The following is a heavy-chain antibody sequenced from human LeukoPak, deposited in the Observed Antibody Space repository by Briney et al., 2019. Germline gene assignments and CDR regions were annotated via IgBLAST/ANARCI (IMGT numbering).Heavy chain of an antibody. CDR3: AKGFSGTTNFDS. D-gene: IGHD3-10*01. J-gene: IGHJ4*02. CDR2: INGPGGST. V-gene: IGHV3-23*01. Sequence: GGTVRLSCTACGFTFSSFAMRGVRQAPGKGREGVSAINGPGGSTFYADSVRGRFTISRDNSKNRLYLQMNRLRAADTAVYYCAKGFSGTTNFDSWGQGTLVTVSS. CDR1: GFTFSSFA.